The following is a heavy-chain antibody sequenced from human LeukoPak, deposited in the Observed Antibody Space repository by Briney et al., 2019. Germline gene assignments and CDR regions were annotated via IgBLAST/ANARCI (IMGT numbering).Heavy chain of an antibody. CDR3: ATAPEPYSSSGLDY. V-gene: IGHV1-18*01. CDR1: GYTFTSYG. J-gene: IGHJ4*02. Sequence: ASVKVSCKASGYTFTSYGISWVRQAPGQGLEWMGWISAYNGNTNYAQKLHGRVTMTTDTSTSTAHMELRILRSDDTAVYYCATAPEPYSSSGLDYWGQGTLVTVSS. D-gene: IGHD6-13*01. CDR2: ISAYNGNT.